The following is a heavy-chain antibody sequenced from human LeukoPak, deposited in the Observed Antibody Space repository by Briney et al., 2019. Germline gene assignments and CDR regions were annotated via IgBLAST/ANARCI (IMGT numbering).Heavy chain of an antibody. J-gene: IGHJ3*02. Sequence: PGGSLRLSCAASGFTFDDYGMSWVRQAPGKGLVWVSRINSDGSSTSYADSVKGRFTISRDNAKNTLYLQMNSLRAEDTAVYYCARERLVGANDAFDIWGQGTMVTVSS. CDR1: GFTFDDYG. D-gene: IGHD1-26*01. V-gene: IGHV3-74*01. CDR2: INSDGSST. CDR3: ARERLVGANDAFDI.